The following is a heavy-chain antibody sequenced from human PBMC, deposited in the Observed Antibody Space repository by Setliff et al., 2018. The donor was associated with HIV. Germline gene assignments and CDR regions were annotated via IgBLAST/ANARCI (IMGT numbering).Heavy chain of an antibody. V-gene: IGHV4-4*09. Sequence: PSETLSLTCTVSGGSISISDWSWIRQPPGKGLEWIGCIYTSGNTSYNPSLKSRVTISVDTSKNQFSLKLSSVTAADTAVYYCARHSPSDYWGQGTLVTVSS. CDR3: ARHSPSDY. J-gene: IGHJ4*02. CDR2: IYTSGNT. CDR1: GGSISISD.